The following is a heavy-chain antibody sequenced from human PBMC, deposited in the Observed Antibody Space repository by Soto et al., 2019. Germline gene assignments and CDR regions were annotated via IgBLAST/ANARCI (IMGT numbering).Heavy chain of an antibody. D-gene: IGHD5-12*01. Sequence: PSETLSLTCSVSGASVAGGSYYWSWVRQPPGKGPEWIGYIPSRGRPFYNPSLTSRGTISADTSKNQLSLQLTSVTAADTAVYYCARDTYSGYDFGLWGQGTLATVSS. CDR3: ARDTYSGYDFGL. CDR1: GASVAGGSYY. J-gene: IGHJ5*02. CDR2: IPSRGRP. V-gene: IGHV4-30-4*01.